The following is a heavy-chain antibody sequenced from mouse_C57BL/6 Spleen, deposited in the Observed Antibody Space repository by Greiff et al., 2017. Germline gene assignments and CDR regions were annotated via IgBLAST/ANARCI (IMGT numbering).Heavy chain of an antibody. CDR3: AREGTGTDLFDY. J-gene: IGHJ2*01. CDR1: GYTFTDYN. Sequence: VQLQQSGPELVKPGASVKMSCKASGYTFTDYNMHWVKQSHGKSLEWIGYINPNNGGTSYNQKFKGKATLTVNKSSSTAYMELRSLTSEDSAVYYCAREGTGTDLFDYWGQGTTLTVSS. V-gene: IGHV1-22*01. CDR2: INPNNGGT. D-gene: IGHD4-1*01.